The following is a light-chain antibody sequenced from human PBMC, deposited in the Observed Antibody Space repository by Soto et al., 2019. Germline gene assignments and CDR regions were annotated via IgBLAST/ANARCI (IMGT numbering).Light chain of an antibody. V-gene: IGKV1-9*01. Sequence: QLTQSPSSLSASVGDRVTITCRASQGISSYLAWYQQKPGKAPKLLLYAASTLQSGVPSRFSGSGSGTDFALTICSLQPEDFATYYCQHLNSYPTFGQGTRLEIK. CDR2: AAS. J-gene: IGKJ5*01. CDR1: QGISSY. CDR3: QHLNSYPT.